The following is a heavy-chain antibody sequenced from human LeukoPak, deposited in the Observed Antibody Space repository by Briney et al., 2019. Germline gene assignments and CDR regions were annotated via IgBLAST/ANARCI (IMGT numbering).Heavy chain of an antibody. D-gene: IGHD4-23*01. CDR3: ARSLWWYPKDAFDI. CDR1: GGTFSSYA. Sequence: ASVKVSCKASGGTFSSYAISWVRQAPGQGLEWMGGIIPIFGTANYAQKFQGRVTITTDESTSTAYMELSSLRSEDTAVYYCARSLWWYPKDAFDIWGQGTMVTVSS. CDR2: IIPIFGTA. V-gene: IGHV1-69*05. J-gene: IGHJ3*02.